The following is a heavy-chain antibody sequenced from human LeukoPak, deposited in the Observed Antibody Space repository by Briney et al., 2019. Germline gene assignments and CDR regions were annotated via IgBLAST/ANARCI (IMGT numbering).Heavy chain of an antibody. CDR1: GFTVSTNY. Sequence: GGSLRLSCAASGFTVSTNYMSWVRQAPGKGLEWVSIIYDSGTTHYADSVKGRFTISRDNLRNTLYLQMNSLRAEDTAVYYCAKDGARGSGSSRYFDYWGQGTLVTVSS. V-gene: IGHV3-53*01. CDR3: AKDGARGSGSSRYFDY. J-gene: IGHJ4*02. CDR2: IYDSGTT. D-gene: IGHD3-10*01.